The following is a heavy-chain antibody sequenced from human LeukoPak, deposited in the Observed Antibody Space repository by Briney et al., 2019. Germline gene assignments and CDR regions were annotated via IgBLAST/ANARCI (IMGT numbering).Heavy chain of an antibody. D-gene: IGHD3-22*01. CDR2: ISYDGSNK. V-gene: IGHV3-30-3*01. Sequence: QPGRSLRLSCAASGFTFSSYAMHWVRQAPGKGLEWVAVISYDGSNKYYADSVKGRFTISRDNSKNTLYLQMNSLRAEDTAVYYCARDYSPITTSRNAFDIWGQGTMVTVSS. J-gene: IGHJ3*02. CDR3: ARDYSPITTSRNAFDI. CDR1: GFTFSSYA.